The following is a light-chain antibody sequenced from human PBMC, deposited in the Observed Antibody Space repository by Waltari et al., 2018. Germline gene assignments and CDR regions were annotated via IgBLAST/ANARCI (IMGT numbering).Light chain of an antibody. CDR1: NSNIGSNS. V-gene: IGLV1-44*01. CDR2: TNN. J-gene: IGLJ3*02. Sequence: QSVLTQPPSASVTPGQRVTISCSGRNSNIGSNSVNWYQQLPGTAPNLLIYTNNQRPSGVPDRFSGSTSGTSATLAIGGLRSADEADYYCAAWDDSLNGWVFGGGTKLTVL. CDR3: AAWDDSLNGWV.